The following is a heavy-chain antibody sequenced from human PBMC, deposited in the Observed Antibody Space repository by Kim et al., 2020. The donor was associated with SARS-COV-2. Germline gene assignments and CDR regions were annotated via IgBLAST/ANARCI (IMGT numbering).Heavy chain of an antibody. CDR1: GGSISSGGYY. CDR3: AGEARITVLNAPNWFDP. CDR2: LYYSGST. V-gene: IGHV4-31*03. D-gene: IGHD3-3*01. J-gene: IGHJ5*02. Sequence: SETLSLTCTVYGGSISSGGYYWSWIRQHPGKGLEWIGYLYYSGSTYYTLSLKIRVTISVDTSKNQLALKLSSVTAADTAVYSCAGEARITVLNAPNWFDPWGQGTLVTVSS.